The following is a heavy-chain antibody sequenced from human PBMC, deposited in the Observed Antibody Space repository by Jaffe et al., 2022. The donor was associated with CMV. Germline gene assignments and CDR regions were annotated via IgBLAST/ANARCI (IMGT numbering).Heavy chain of an antibody. CDR1: RFNFDDYG. J-gene: IGHJ4*02. V-gene: IGHV3-20*01. CDR3: TRDVAGPHDY. CDR2: INWNGDST. D-gene: IGHD6-19*01. Sequence: EVQLVESGGGVVRPGGSLRLSCAASRFNFDDYGMSWVRQVPGKGLEWVSGINWNGDSTGYADSVKGRFTISRDNAKNSLYLQMNSLRAEDTALYHCTRDVAGPHDYWGQGTLVTVSS.